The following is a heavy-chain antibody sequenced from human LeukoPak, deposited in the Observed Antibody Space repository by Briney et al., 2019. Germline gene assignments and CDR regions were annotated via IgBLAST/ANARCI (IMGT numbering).Heavy chain of an antibody. D-gene: IGHD3-22*01. CDR2: IIPIFGTA. V-gene: IGHV1-69*05. Sequence: SVKVSCTASGGTFSSYAISWVRQAPGQGLEWMGGIIPIFGTANYAKKFQGRVTITTDESTSTAYMELSSLRSEDTAVYYCARHTRHYYDSSGDAFDIWGQGTMVTVSS. CDR1: GGTFSSYA. CDR3: ARHTRHYYDSSGDAFDI. J-gene: IGHJ3*02.